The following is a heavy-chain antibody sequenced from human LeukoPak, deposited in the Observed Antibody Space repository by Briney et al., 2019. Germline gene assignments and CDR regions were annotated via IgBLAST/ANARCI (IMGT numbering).Heavy chain of an antibody. J-gene: IGHJ4*02. CDR1: GFTFSSYS. Sequence: PGGSLRLSCAASGFTFSSYSMNWVRQAPGKGLEWVSYISSSSSTIYYADSVKGRFTISRDNAKNSLYLQMSSLRDEDTAVYYCARVSVVTAIPFDYWGQGTLVTVSS. D-gene: IGHD2-21*02. CDR2: ISSSSSTI. V-gene: IGHV3-48*02. CDR3: ARVSVVTAIPFDY.